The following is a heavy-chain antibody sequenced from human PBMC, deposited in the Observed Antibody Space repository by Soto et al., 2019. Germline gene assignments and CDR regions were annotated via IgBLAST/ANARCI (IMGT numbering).Heavy chain of an antibody. J-gene: IGHJ4*02. CDR2: IYYSGST. D-gene: IGHD3-10*01. CDR1: GGSISSGDYY. V-gene: IGHV4-30-4*01. Sequence: QVQLQESGPGLVKPSQTLSLTCTVSGGSISSGDYYWSWIRQPPGKGLEWIGYIYYSGSTYYNPSSRDRVTISVDPSKNQCSLELSSVTAADTAVYYCASVGGFGATTIAYWGQGTLVTVSS. CDR3: ASVGGFGATTIAY.